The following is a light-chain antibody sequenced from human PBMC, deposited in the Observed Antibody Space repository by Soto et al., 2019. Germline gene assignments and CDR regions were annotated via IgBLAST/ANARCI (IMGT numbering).Light chain of an antibody. Sequence: MFNQSPCTLSLPPGERAPLSCSANQNLGDGRLAWYQQKPGQPPTLLIYDAYTRATGIPDRFSGSGSGTDFTLTISRLEPEDFAVYYCQEHASIFGQGTRLEIK. V-gene: IGKV3-20*01. CDR2: DAY. CDR3: QEHASI. J-gene: IGKJ5*01. CDR1: QNLGDGR.